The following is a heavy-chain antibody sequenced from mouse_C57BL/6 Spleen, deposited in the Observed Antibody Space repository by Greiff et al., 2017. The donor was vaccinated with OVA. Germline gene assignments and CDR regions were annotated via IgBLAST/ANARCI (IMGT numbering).Heavy chain of an antibody. CDR2: ISYDGSN. CDR3: AREDDYPWFAY. D-gene: IGHD2-4*01. CDR1: GYSITSGYY. J-gene: IGHJ3*01. Sequence: VQLKESGPGLVKPSQSLSLTCSVTGYSITSGYYWNWIRQFPGNKLEWMGYISYDGSNNYNPSLKNRISIPRDTSKNQFFLKLNSVTTEDTATYYCAREDDYPWFAYWGQGTLVTVSA. V-gene: IGHV3-6*01.